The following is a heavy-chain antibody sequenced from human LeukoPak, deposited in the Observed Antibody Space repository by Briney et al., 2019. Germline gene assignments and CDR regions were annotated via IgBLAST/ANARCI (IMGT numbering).Heavy chain of an antibody. CDR3: ARQSSIAAHGDWFDP. CDR2: IYTSGST. V-gene: IGHV4-4*09. CDR1: GGSISSYY. Sequence: SETLSLTWTVSGGSISSYYWSWIRQPPGKGQDWIGYIYTSGSTNYNPALKSRVTISVDTSKNQFSLKLRSVTAADTAVYYCARQSSIAAHGDWFDPWGQGTLVTVSS. J-gene: IGHJ5*02. D-gene: IGHD6-6*01.